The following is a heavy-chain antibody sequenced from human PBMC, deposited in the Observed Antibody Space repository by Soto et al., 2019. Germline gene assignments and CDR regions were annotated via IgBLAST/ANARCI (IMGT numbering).Heavy chain of an antibody. CDR1: GFTFSSYW. CDR3: AGEGSYYDSSGYSFDAFDI. Sequence: PGGSLRLSCAASGFTFSSYWMSWVRQAPGKGLEWVANIKQDGSEKYYVDSVKGRFTISRDNAKNSLYLQMNSMRAEDTAVYYYAGEGSYYDSSGYSFDAFDIWGQGTMVTVSS. V-gene: IGHV3-7*01. J-gene: IGHJ3*02. CDR2: IKQDGSEK. D-gene: IGHD3-22*01.